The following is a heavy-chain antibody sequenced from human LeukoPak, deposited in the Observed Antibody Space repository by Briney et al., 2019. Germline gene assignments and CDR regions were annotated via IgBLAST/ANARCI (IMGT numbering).Heavy chain of an antibody. CDR2: IRPSGST. J-gene: IGHJ4*02. Sequence: GASVKVSCKASGYSFTSYYIHWVRQAPGQGLEYMGIIRPSGSTAYAQRFQGRVTMTRDTSTSAVYMELSSLRSEDTAAYYCAREGPETYYFDFWGQGTLVTVSS. V-gene: IGHV1-46*01. D-gene: IGHD5-24*01. CDR3: AREGPETYYFDF. CDR1: GYSFTSYY.